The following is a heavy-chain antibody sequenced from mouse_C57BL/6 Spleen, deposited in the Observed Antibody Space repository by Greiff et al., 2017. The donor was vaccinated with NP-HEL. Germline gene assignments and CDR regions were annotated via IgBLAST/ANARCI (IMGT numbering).Heavy chain of an antibody. J-gene: IGHJ1*03. V-gene: IGHV1-20*01. Sequence: EVQLQQSGPELVKPGDSVKISCKASGYSFTGYFMNWVMQSHGKSLEWIGRINPYNGDTFYNQKFKGKATLTVDKSSSTAHMELRSLTSEDSAVYYCASSDGYGYFDVWGTGTTVTVSS. CDR2: INPYNGDT. CDR1: GYSFTGYF. D-gene: IGHD2-3*01. CDR3: ASSDGYGYFDV.